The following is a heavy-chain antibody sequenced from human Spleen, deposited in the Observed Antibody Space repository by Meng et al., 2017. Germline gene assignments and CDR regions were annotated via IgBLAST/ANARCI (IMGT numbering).Heavy chain of an antibody. J-gene: IGHJ4*02. CDR2: INPHRGGT. CDR1: RYPFTSYY. CDR3: AREGIYYGSGSSPLDS. Sequence: VQSWHVVKCTLTSLTLPAKPFRYPFTSYYVHWGRQPPGQWLEWMGRINPHRGGTNFAQKFQGRITMARDTSISTAYMGLTTLRSDDTAVYYCAREGIYYGSGSSPLDSWGQGALVTVSS. D-gene: IGHD3-10*01. V-gene: IGHV1-2*06.